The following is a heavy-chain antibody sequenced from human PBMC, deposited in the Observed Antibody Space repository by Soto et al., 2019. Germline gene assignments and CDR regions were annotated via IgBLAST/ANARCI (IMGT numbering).Heavy chain of an antibody. CDR2: IDHDGPT. J-gene: IGHJ4*02. V-gene: IGHV3-74*01. CDR3: VRDSHADY. CDR1: GFTFSNYW. Sequence: EVQLVDSGGGLVQPGGSLRLSCSGSGFTFSNYWMHWVRQAPGKGLEWVSRIDHDGPTDYADSVRGRFTISRDNAENTLYLQMNSLRPEDTAVYYCVRDSHADYWGQGTLVTVSS.